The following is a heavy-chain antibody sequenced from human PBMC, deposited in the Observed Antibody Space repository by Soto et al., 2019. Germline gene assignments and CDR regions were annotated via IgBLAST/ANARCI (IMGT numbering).Heavy chain of an antibody. V-gene: IGHV1-3*01. CDR3: ARGDLRSGN. D-gene: IGHD2-21*01. CDR2: INAGNGNT. CDR1: GYTFTSYG. J-gene: IGHJ4*02. Sequence: GASVKVSCKASGYTFTSYGISWVRQAPGQGLEWMGWINAGNGNTKYSQKFQGRVTITRDTSASTAYMELSSLRSEDTAVYYCARGDLRSGNWGQGTLVTVSS.